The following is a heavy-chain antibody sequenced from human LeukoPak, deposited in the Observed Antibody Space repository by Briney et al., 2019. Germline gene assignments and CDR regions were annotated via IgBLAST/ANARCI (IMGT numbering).Heavy chain of an antibody. Sequence: PSETLSLTCTVSLDSIGRYYWGCIRQPPGKGLEWIGCISYTGSTDYNPWLKSRVTISVDASKNHFSLKLSSVTAADTAVYYCARENESSGYFSLAGAFDIWGQGTVVTVSS. D-gene: IGHD3-22*01. CDR2: ISYTGST. CDR1: LDSIGRYY. J-gene: IGHJ3*02. CDR3: ARENESSGYFSLAGAFDI. V-gene: IGHV4-59*01.